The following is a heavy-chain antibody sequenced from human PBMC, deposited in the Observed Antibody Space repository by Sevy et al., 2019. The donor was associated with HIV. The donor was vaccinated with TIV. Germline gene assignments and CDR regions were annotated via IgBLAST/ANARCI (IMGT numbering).Heavy chain of an antibody. CDR3: STDPIILLLVTDGMDV. CDR1: GFTFTYAW. J-gene: IGHJ6*02. Sequence: GGSLRLSCAASGFTFTYAWMNWVRQAPGKGLEWVGRIKGNADGGTIDYAAPVKGRFIISRDDSKNTLYLQMNSLKTEDTGVYYCSTDPIILLLVTDGMDVWGQGTTVTVSS. V-gene: IGHV3-15*05. CDR2: IKGNADGGTI. D-gene: IGHD2-8*02.